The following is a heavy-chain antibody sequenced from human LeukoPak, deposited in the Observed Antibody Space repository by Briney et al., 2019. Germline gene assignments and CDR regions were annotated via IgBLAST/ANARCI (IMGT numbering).Heavy chain of an antibody. CDR1: GYSFTIYW. V-gene: IGHV5-51*01. J-gene: IGHJ4*02. D-gene: IGHD3-10*01. CDR2: IYPGDSDT. Sequence: GESLKISCKGSGYSFTIYWIGWVRQMPGKGLEWMGIIYPGDSDTRYSPSFQGQVTISADKSISTAYLQWSSLKASDTAMYYCTKSDYYGSGSYYPLDYWGQGTLVTVSS. CDR3: TKSDYYGSGSYYPLDY.